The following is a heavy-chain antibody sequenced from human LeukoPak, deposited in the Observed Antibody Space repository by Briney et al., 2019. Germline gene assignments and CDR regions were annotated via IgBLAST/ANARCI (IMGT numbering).Heavy chain of an antibody. Sequence: SETLSLTCTVSGGSISSSSYYWGWIRQPPGKGLEWIGSIYYSGSTYYNPSLKSRVTVSVDTSKNQFSLKLSSVTAADTAVYYCARGINYDFWSGASFDYWGQGTLVTVSS. D-gene: IGHD3-3*01. CDR2: IYYSGST. V-gene: IGHV4-39*07. J-gene: IGHJ4*02. CDR1: GGSISSSSYY. CDR3: ARGINYDFWSGASFDY.